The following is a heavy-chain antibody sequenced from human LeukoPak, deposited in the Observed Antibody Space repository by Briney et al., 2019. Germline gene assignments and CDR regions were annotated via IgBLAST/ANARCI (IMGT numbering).Heavy chain of an antibody. Sequence: GGSLRLSCAASGFAFSVSWMHWVRQAPGKGLVWVSVIKSDGGTAYADSVKGRFTISRDNAKNTVYLQMNSLRDEDTAVYYCAKDYFGSLEYWGQGTLVSFSS. CDR1: GFAFSVSW. V-gene: IGHV3-74*03. CDR2: IKSDGGT. D-gene: IGHD2/OR15-2a*01. J-gene: IGHJ4*02. CDR3: AKDYFGSLEY.